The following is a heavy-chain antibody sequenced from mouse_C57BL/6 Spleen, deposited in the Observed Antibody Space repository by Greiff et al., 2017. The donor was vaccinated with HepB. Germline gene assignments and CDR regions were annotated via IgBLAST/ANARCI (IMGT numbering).Heavy chain of an antibody. D-gene: IGHD2-4*01. CDR2: IYPGGGYT. J-gene: IGHJ3*01. Sequence: QVQLKESGAELVRPGTSVKMSCKASGYTFTNYWIGWAKQRPGHGLEWIGDIYPGGGYTNYNEKFKGKATLTADKSSSTAYMQFSSLTSEDSAIYYCARSYDYDIGFAYWGQGTLVTVSA. CDR1: GYTFTNYW. V-gene: IGHV1-63*01. CDR3: ARSYDYDIGFAY.